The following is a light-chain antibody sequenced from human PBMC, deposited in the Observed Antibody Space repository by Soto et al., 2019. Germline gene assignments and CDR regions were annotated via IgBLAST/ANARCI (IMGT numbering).Light chain of an antibody. CDR1: ISDVGGYNY. Sequence: QSALTQPASVSGSPGQSITISCTGTISDVGGYNYVSWYQQHPGKAPKLMIFDVSNRPSGVSNRFSGSKSGYTASLTISGLQAEDEADYYCNSYTSSSTYVFGTGTKLTVL. V-gene: IGLV2-14*03. CDR3: NSYTSSSTYV. J-gene: IGLJ1*01. CDR2: DVS.